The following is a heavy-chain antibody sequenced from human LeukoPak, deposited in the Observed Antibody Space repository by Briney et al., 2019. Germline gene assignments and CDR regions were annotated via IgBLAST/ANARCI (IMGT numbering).Heavy chain of an antibody. CDR1: GGSFSGYY. CDR3: ARGKQQPLGS. J-gene: IGHJ5*02. D-gene: IGHD6-13*01. V-gene: IGHV4-34*01. CDR2: INHGGRT. Sequence: SETLSLTCAVYGGSFSGYYWNWIRQPPGKGLEWIGEINHGGRTNYNPSLKSRVTISGDTSKNQFSLRVYSVTAADTAVYYCARGKQQPLGSWGQGTLVTVSS.